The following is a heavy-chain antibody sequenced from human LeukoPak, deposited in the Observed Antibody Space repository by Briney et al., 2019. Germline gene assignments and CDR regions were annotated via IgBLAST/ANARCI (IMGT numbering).Heavy chain of an antibody. V-gene: IGHV3-30*18. D-gene: IGHD5-18*01. Sequence: GGSLRLSCAASGFTFSSYGMHWVRQAPGKGLEWVAVISNAGTNRYYADSVKGRFTVSRDNAKNTLYLQMSSLRPEDTAVYYCAKEKYRGYSYGSGDYWGQGTLVTVSS. CDR3: AKEKYRGYSYGSGDY. CDR2: ISNAGTNR. CDR1: GFTFSSYG. J-gene: IGHJ4*02.